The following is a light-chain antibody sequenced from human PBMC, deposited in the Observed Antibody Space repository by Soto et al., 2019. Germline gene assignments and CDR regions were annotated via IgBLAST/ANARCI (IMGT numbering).Light chain of an antibody. V-gene: IGLV3-21*02. CDR2: DDT. CDR3: QVWDSSSDHWV. J-gene: IGLJ3*02. CDR1: NIGTKS. Sequence: SYELAQPPSVSVAPGQTARITCGGNNIGTKSVHCYQERPGQAPMLVVYDDTDRPSGIPERFSGSNSGNTATLTISRVEVGDEADYYCQVWDSSSDHWVFGGGTKVTVL.